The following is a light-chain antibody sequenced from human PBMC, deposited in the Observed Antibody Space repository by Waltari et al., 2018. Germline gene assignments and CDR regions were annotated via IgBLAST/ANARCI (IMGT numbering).Light chain of an antibody. V-gene: IGLV1-51*01. CDR2: DNN. CDR3: GTWDTDLSVV. J-gene: IGLJ2*01. CDR1: GSPIGKHF. Sequence: SVFTPPPSTSAAPGQQLTLSCSGPGSPIGKHFVYWYQQPQGTAPKLLNYDNNKRPAGIPDRFAGSKSGTAATLGITGLQTGDEADYYCGTWDTDLSVVFGGGTKLTVL.